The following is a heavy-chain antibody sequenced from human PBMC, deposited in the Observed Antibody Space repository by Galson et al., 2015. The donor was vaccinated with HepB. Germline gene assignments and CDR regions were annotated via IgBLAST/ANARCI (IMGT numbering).Heavy chain of an antibody. CDR2: IWYDGSNK. Sequence: SLRLSCAASGFTFSSYGMHWVRQAPGKGLEWVAVIWYDGSNKYYADSVKGRFTISRDNSKNTLYLQMNSLRAEDTAVYYCARELAARPDYYYYGMDVWGQGTTVTVSS. J-gene: IGHJ6*02. CDR3: ARELAARPDYYYYGMDV. CDR1: GFTFSSYG. V-gene: IGHV3-33*01. D-gene: IGHD6-6*01.